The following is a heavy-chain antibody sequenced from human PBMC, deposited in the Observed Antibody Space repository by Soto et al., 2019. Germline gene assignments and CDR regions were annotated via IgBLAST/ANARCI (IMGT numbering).Heavy chain of an antibody. V-gene: IGHV3-23*04. CDR3: AKSLFGGPDI. D-gene: IGHD2-15*01. J-gene: IGHJ3*02. CDR2: ISGGGGDT. Sequence: DVQLVESGGGLVQPGGSLRLSCAASGFTFSSYSMNWVRQAPGKGLEWVSGISGGGGDTSYADSVRGRFTCSRDNSKNTLYLQMNSLRAEDTALYYCAKSLFGGPDIWGQGTMVTVSS. CDR1: GFTFSSYS.